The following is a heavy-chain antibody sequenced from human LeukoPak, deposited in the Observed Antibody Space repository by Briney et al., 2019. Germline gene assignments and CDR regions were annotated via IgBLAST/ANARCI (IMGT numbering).Heavy chain of an antibody. V-gene: IGHV1-69*04. CDR1: GYTFTSYG. CDR2: IIPILGIA. D-gene: IGHD3-22*01. J-gene: IGHJ3*02. Sequence: SVKVSCKASGYTFTSYGISWVRQAPGQGLEWMGRIIPILGIANYAQKFQGRVTITADKSTSTAYMELSSLRSEDTAVYYCARERTMIVQVRAFDIWGQGTMVTVSS. CDR3: ARERTMIVQVRAFDI.